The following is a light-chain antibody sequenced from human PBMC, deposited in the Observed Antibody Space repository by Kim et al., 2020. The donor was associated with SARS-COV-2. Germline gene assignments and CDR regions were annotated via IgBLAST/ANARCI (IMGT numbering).Light chain of an antibody. V-gene: IGKV1-27*01. J-gene: IGKJ4*01. CDR3: QKYSSVPLT. Sequence: ASVGDRVTITGRESEGINIYLAWYQQKPGKVPKLLICAASTLQAGAPSLCSSSVAGTYFTLIIRMLQPEDVATYYCQKYSSVPLTFGGGTKVDIK. CDR1: EGINIY. CDR2: AAS.